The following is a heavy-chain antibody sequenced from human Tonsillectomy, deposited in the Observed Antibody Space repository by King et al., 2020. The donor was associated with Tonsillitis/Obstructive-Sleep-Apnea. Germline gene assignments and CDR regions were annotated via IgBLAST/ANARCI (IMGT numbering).Heavy chain of an antibody. Sequence: VKLVESGGGLVQPGGSLRLSCAASGFTFSRDWMSWVRQAPGKGLEWVANIKQDGSEKYYVDSVKGRFTISRDNAKKSLYLQMNSLRGEDTAVYYCARVGPYGDYVLDWGQGALVTVSS. CDR2: IKQDGSEK. D-gene: IGHD4-17*01. CDR1: GFTFSRDW. V-gene: IGHV3-7*01. J-gene: IGHJ4*02. CDR3: ARVGPYGDYVLD.